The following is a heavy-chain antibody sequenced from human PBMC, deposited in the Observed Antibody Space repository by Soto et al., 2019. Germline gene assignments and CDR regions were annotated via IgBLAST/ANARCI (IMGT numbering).Heavy chain of an antibody. V-gene: IGHV4-59*01. CDR1: GGSISSYY. D-gene: IGHD3-10*01. CDR3: ARAIRRGGGFDY. CDR2: IYHRGTT. J-gene: IGHJ4*02. Sequence: QVQLQESGPGLVKPSETLSLTCTVSGGSISSYYWSWIRQPPGKGLEWIGYIYHRGTTNYSPSLKSRVTISADRSKNQFSLKLSSVTAADTAVYYCARAIRRGGGFDYWGQGTLVTVSS.